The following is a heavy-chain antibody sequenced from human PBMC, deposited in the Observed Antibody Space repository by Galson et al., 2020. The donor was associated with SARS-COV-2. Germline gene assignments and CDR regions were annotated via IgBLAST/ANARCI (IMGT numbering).Heavy chain of an antibody. D-gene: IGHD5-18*01. CDR3: ARVWERGFSYGNWFDP. Sequence: ASVKVYCKASGYTFTGYYMHWVRQAPRQGLEWMGRINPNSGGTNYAQKFQGRVTMTRDTSISTAYMELSRLRSDDTAVYYCARVWERGFSYGNWFDPWGQGTLVTVSS. V-gene: IGHV1-2*06. CDR1: GYTFTGYY. J-gene: IGHJ5*02. CDR2: INPNSGGT.